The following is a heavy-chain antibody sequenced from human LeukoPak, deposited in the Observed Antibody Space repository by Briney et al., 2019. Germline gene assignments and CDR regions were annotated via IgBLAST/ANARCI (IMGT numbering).Heavy chain of an antibody. CDR1: GGTFSSYA. Sequence: GASVKVSCKASGGTFSSYAISWVRQAPGQGLEWMGRIIPILGIANYAQKFQGRVTIAADKSTSTAYMELSSLRSEDTAVYYCARVRYYDSSGYRNYWGQGTLVTVSS. CDR3: ARVRYYDSSGYRNY. CDR2: IIPILGIA. V-gene: IGHV1-69*04. J-gene: IGHJ4*02. D-gene: IGHD3-22*01.